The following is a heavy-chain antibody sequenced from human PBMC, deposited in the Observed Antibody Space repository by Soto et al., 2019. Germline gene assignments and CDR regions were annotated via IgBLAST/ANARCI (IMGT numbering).Heavy chain of an antibody. V-gene: IGHV1-18*04. D-gene: IGHD5-18*01. J-gene: IGHJ6*02. Sequence: QVQLVQSGAEVKKPGASVKVSCKASGYTFTSYGIIWVRQAPGQVLEWMGWISAYNGNTNYAQKLQGRVTMTTDTPTSPAYMELWSLRSDDTAVYYCESAGRGYSYAGLAAHYYYYGMDVWGQGTTVTVSS. CDR2: ISAYNGNT. CDR1: GYTFTSYG. CDR3: ESAGRGYSYAGLAAHYYYYGMDV.